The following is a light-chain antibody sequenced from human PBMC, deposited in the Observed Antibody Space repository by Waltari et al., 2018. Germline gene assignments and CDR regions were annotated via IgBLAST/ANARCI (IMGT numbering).Light chain of an antibody. Sequence: EIVMTQSPATLSLSPGERATLSCRASQSVSSSLAWYQQKPGQAPRLLIYGASNRATGIPDRFSGSGSGTEFTLTISSLEPEDVAVYYCQQNSNWLTFGGGTKVKIK. J-gene: IGKJ4*01. CDR2: GAS. CDR3: QQNSNWLT. V-gene: IGKV3D-15*01. CDR1: QSVSSS.